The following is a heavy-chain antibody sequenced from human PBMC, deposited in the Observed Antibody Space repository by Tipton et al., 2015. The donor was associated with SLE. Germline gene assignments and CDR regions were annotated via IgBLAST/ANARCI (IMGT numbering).Heavy chain of an antibody. CDR3: ARNSGGVGFDY. CDR2: IHYSGTT. D-gene: IGHD6-25*01. V-gene: IGHV4-39*01. J-gene: IGHJ4*02. CDR1: GDSISSTTSH. Sequence: TLSLTCTVSGDSISSTTSHWGWIRQPPGKGLEWIGTIHYSGTTFYNPSLKSRVTMLVDTSKNQFSLKLTSVTAADTAVYYCARNSGGVGFDYWGQGTLVTVSS.